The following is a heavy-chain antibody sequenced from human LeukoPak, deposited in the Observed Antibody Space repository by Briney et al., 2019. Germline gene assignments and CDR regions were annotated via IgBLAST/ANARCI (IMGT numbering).Heavy chain of an antibody. CDR2: IYYSGST. J-gene: IGHJ2*01. Sequence: PSETLSLTCTVSGGSISSYYWSWIRQPPGKGLEWIGYIYYSGSTNYNPSLKSRVTISVDTSKNQFSLNLNSVTAADTAVYYCARVYYSSSYDYWYFDLWGRGTLVTVSS. CDR1: GGSISSYY. V-gene: IGHV4-59*01. CDR3: ARVYYSSSYDYWYFDL. D-gene: IGHD6-13*01.